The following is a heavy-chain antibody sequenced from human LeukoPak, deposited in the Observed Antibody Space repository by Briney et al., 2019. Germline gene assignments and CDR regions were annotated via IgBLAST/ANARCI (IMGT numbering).Heavy chain of an antibody. Sequence: GSSVKVSCKASGGTFSSYAISWVRQAPGQGLEWMGGIIPIFGTANYAQKFQGRVTITADESTSTAYMELSSLRSEDTAVYYCARGRDSSGWYTSPYYYYYMDVWGKGTTVTVSS. V-gene: IGHV1-69*01. D-gene: IGHD6-19*01. CDR3: ARGRDSSGWYTSPYYYYYMDV. CDR1: GGTFSSYA. CDR2: IIPIFGTA. J-gene: IGHJ6*03.